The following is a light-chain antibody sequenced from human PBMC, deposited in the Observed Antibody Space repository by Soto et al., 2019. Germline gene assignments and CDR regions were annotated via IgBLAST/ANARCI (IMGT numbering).Light chain of an antibody. CDR2: AAS. J-gene: IGKJ1*01. CDR3: QQSFNLPRT. V-gene: IGKV3-15*01. CDR1: QSVSSN. Sequence: EIAMTHSPATLSVSPGERGTLSCRASQSVSSNLAWYQQKPGQAPRLLIYAASARATGIPARFSGSGSGTSFSLTIRSLQPEDFATYYCQQSFNLPRTFGPGTKVDNK.